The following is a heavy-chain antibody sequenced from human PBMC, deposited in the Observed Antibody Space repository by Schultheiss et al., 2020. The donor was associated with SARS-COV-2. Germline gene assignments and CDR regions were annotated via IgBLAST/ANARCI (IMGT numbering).Heavy chain of an antibody. CDR2: IKSKTDGGTT. Sequence: GGSLRLSCAASGFTFSNAWMSWVRQAPGKGLEWVGRIKSKTDGGTTDYAAPVKGRFTISRDDSKNTLYLQMNSLKTEDTAVYYCTTRFLEWTGAFDIWGQGTMVTVSS. CDR3: TTRFLEWTGAFDI. D-gene: IGHD3-3*01. V-gene: IGHV3-15*01. CDR1: GFTFSNAW. J-gene: IGHJ3*02.